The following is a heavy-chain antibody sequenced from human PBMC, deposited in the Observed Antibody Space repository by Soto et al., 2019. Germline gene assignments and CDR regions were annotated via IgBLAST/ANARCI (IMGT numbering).Heavy chain of an antibody. J-gene: IGHJ4*02. V-gene: IGHV4-59*08. CDR2: IYYSGST. D-gene: IGHD6-13*01. Sequence: SQTLSLTCTVSGGSISSYYWSWIRQPPGKGLEWIGYIYYSGSTNYNPSLKSRVTISVDTSKNQFSLKLSSVTAADTAVYYCARHSGRYSSSWYFDYWGQGTLVTVSS. CDR3: ARHSGRYSSSWYFDY. CDR1: GGSISSYY.